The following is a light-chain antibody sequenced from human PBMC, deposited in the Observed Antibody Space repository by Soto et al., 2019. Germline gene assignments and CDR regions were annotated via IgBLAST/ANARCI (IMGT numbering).Light chain of an antibody. Sequence: EIVVTQSPGALSLSPGDRATLSCRASQSVSSSYLAWYQQKPGQAPRLLIYSASSRATGIPDRFSGSGSGTHFTLTISRLEPEDFAVYYCQQFDSSSYTLGQGTKLEIK. V-gene: IGKV3-20*01. J-gene: IGKJ2*01. CDR2: SAS. CDR3: QQFDSSSYT. CDR1: QSVSSSY.